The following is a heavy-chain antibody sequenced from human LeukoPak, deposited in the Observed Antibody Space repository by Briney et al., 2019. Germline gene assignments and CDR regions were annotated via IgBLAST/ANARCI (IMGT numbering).Heavy chain of an antibody. V-gene: IGHV4-59*01. J-gene: IGHJ4*01. D-gene: IGHD3-22*01. CDR3: ATTWYYDSRGYLFDD. CDR1: GVPISTYY. CDR2: VYYNGDI. Sequence: TSETLSLTCSVSGVPISTYYWSWLRQSPGKGLEWIAYVYYNGDIMYNPSLKSRVTISLDTSKNQFSLSMTSVTAADTAVYFCATTWYYDSRGYLFDDWGHGTLVTVSS.